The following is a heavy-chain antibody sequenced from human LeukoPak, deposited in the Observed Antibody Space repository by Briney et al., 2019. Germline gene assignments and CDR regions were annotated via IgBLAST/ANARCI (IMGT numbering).Heavy chain of an antibody. V-gene: IGHV3-23*01. J-gene: IGHJ5*02. Sequence: SGGSLRLSCAASGFTFSSYAMSWVRRAPGKGLEWVSAISGSGGSTYHADSVKGRFTITRDTSTSTLYLQMNSLRAEDTAVYYCAKLAFRIAAAGTGTDPWGQGTLVTVSS. CDR1: GFTFSSYA. D-gene: IGHD6-13*01. CDR3: AKLAFRIAAAGTGTDP. CDR2: ISGSGGST.